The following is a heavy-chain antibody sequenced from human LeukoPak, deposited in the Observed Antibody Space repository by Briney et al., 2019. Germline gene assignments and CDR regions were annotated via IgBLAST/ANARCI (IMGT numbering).Heavy chain of an antibody. V-gene: IGHV3-53*01. CDR3: ARGRYYDSSGYLDY. J-gene: IGHJ4*02. CDR1: GLTVSSNY. CDR2: IYSGGST. D-gene: IGHD3-22*01. Sequence: PGGSLRLSCAASGLTVSSNYMSWVRQAPGKGLEWVSIIYSGGSTYYADSVKGRFTISRDNSKNTLFLQINSLRAEDTAVYYCARGRYYDSSGYLDYWGQGTLVTVSS.